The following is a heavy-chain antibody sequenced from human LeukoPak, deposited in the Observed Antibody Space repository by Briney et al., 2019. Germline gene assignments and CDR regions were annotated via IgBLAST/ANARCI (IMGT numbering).Heavy chain of an antibody. D-gene: IGHD3-22*01. CDR3: ARARPHYYDSSGYQRYFQH. Sequence: ASVKVSCKASGYTFTGYYMHWVRQAPGQGLEWMGWINPNSGGTNYAQKFQGRVTMTRDTSISTAYMELSRLRSDDTAVYYCARARPHYYDSSGYQRYFQHWGQGTLVTVSS. CDR1: GYTFTGYY. CDR2: INPNSGGT. J-gene: IGHJ1*01. V-gene: IGHV1-2*02.